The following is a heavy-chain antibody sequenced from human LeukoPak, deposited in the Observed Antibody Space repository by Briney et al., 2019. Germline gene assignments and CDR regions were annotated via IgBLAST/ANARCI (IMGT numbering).Heavy chain of an antibody. CDR1: GFTFSSYA. J-gene: IGHJ4*02. CDR2: ISGSGGST. CDR3: ARVIVGATKVDY. V-gene: IGHV3-23*01. D-gene: IGHD1-26*01. Sequence: PGGSLRLSCAASGFTFSSYAMSWVRQAPGKGLEWVSAISGSGGSTYYADSVKGRFTISRDNAKNSLYLQMNSLRAEDTAVYYCARVIVGATKVDYWGQGTLVTVSS.